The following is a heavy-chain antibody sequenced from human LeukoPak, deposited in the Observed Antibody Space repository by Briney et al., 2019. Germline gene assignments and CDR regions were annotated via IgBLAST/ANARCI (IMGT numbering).Heavy chain of an antibody. CDR2: IRYDGSNK. J-gene: IGHJ4*02. Sequence: GGSLRLSCAASRFTFSSYSMNWVRQAPGKGLEWVAFIRYDGSNKYYADSVKGRFTISRDNSKNTLYLQMNSLRAEDTAVYYCAKDWSSSWPFDYWGQGTLVTVSS. D-gene: IGHD6-13*01. CDR1: RFTFSSYS. CDR3: AKDWSSSWPFDY. V-gene: IGHV3-30*02.